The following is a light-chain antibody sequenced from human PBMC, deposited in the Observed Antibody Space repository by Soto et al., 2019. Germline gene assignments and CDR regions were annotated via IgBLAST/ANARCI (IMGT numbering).Light chain of an antibody. CDR1: SSDVGGYNY. Sequence: QSALTQPPSASGSPGQSVTISCTGTSSDVGGYNYVSWYQQHPGKAPKLMISEVSNRPSGVPDRFSGSKAGNTASLTVSGLQAEDDADYYCSSYAGSNHLVFGGGTKVTVL. V-gene: IGLV2-8*01. CDR2: EVS. CDR3: SSYAGSNHLV. J-gene: IGLJ2*01.